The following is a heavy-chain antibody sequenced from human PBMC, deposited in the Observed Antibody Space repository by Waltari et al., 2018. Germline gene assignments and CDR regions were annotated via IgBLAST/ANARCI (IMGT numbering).Heavy chain of an antibody. V-gene: IGHV4-31*03. CDR1: GGSISSGGYY. D-gene: IGHD5-12*01. CDR3: ASVEMATTHFDY. CDR2: IYYRGST. Sequence: QVQLQESGPGLVKPSQTLSLTCTVSGGSISSGGYYWSWIRQHPGKGLEWIGYIYYRGSTYYNPSLKIRVTISVDTSKNQFSLKLSSVTAADTAVYYCASVEMATTHFDYWGQGTLVTVSS. J-gene: IGHJ4*02.